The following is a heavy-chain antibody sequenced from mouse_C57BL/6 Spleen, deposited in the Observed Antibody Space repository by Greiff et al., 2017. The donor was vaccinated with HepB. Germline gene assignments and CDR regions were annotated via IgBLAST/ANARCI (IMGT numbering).Heavy chain of an antibody. CDR1: GYAFSSYW. J-gene: IGHJ1*03. D-gene: IGHD1-1*01. Sequence: QVQLQQSGPELVKPGASVKISCKASGYAFSSYWMNWVKQRPGKGLEWIGRIYPGDGDTNYNGKFKGKATLTADKSSSTAYMQLSSLTSEDSAVYFCARSYYGSSRYWCFDVWGTGTTVTVSS. CDR3: ARSYYGSSRYWCFDV. CDR2: IYPGDGDT. V-gene: IGHV1-82*01.